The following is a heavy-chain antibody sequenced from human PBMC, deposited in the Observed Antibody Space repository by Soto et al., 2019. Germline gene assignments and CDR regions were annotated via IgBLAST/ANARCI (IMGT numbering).Heavy chain of an antibody. D-gene: IGHD2-2*01. CDR1: GGSFSGYY. V-gene: IGHV4-34*01. Sequence: QVQLQQWGAGLLKPSETLSLTCAVYGGSFSGYYWSWIRQPPGKGLEWIGEINHSGSTNYNPSLKSRGTISVDTSKDQFSLKLSSVTAADTAVYYCAGGGSLGYCSSTSGGSGYGMDVWGQGTTVTVSS. CDR3: AGGGSLGYCSSTSGGSGYGMDV. CDR2: INHSGST. J-gene: IGHJ6*02.